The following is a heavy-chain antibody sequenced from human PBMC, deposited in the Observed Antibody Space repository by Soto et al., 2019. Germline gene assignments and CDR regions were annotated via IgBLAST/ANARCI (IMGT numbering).Heavy chain of an antibody. CDR1: GGSISSSSYY. CDR3: ARLSRYYYIWGSPHLYYFDL. D-gene: IGHD3-16*01. CDR2: IYYSGST. Sequence: QLQLQESGPGLVKPSETLSLTCTVSGGSISSSSYYWGWIRQPPGKGLEWIGSIYYSGSTYYNPSRKSRVTISVDTSKNQFSLKLSSVTAADTAVYYCARLSRYYYIWGSPHLYYFDLWGQGTLGSVS. V-gene: IGHV4-39*01. J-gene: IGHJ4*02.